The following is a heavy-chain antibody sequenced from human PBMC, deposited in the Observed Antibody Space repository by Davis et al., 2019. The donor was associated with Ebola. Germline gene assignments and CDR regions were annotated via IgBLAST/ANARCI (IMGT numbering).Heavy chain of an antibody. J-gene: IGHJ4*02. CDR2: ISWNSNSI. Sequence: SLKISCAASGFTFDDHAMHWVRQAPGKGLEWVSSISWNSNSIGYADSVKGRLTISRDNAKNSLYLQMNSLRAEDTALYYCVKDMRPDYYDSRGYGYFDYWGQGTLVTVSS. CDR1: GFTFDDHA. D-gene: IGHD3-22*01. V-gene: IGHV3-9*01. CDR3: VKDMRPDYYDSRGYGYFDY.